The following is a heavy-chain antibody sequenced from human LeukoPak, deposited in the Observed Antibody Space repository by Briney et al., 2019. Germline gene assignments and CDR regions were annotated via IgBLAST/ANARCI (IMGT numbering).Heavy chain of an antibody. J-gene: IGHJ2*01. V-gene: IGHV4-59*01. Sequence: SETPSLTCTVSGGSISSYYWSWIRQPPGKGLEWIGYIYYSGSTNYSPSLKSRVTISVDTSKNQFSLKLSSVTAADTAVYYCARDHYGGNSWWYFDLWGRGTLVTVSS. CDR3: ARDHYGGNSWWYFDL. CDR2: IYYSGST. D-gene: IGHD4-23*01. CDR1: GGSISSYY.